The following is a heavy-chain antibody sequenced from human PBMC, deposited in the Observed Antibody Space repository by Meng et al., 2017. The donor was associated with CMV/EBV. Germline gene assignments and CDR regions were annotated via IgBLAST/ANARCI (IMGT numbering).Heavy chain of an antibody. V-gene: IGHV3-33*06. J-gene: IGHJ4*02. CDR2: IWYDGSNK. CDR1: GFPFSSYG. Sequence: AASGFPFSSYGMHWVRQAPGKGLEWVAVIWYDGSNKYYADSVKGRFTISRDNSKNTLYLQMNSLRAEDTAVYYCAKDLHGYNLYFDYWGQGTLVTVSS. CDR3: AKDLHGYNLYFDY. D-gene: IGHD5-24*01.